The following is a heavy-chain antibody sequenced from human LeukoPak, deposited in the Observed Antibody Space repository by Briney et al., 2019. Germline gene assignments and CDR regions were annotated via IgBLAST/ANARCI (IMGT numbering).Heavy chain of an antibody. V-gene: IGHV4-59*01. Sequence: PSEALSLTCTVSGGSLSSYYWGWIRQPPGKGLEWIGYIYYSGSTNYNPSLKSRVTISVDTSKNQFSLKLSSVTAADTAVYYCARVAVGYYVDYWGQGTLVTVSS. CDR3: ARVAVGYYVDY. CDR2: IYYSGST. J-gene: IGHJ4*02. CDR1: GGSLSSYY. D-gene: IGHD3-22*01.